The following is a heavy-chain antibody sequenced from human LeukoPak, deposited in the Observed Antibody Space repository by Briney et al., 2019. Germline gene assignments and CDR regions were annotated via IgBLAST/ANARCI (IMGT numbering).Heavy chain of an antibody. Sequence: SETLSLTCAVYGGSFSGYYWSWIRQPPGKGLEWIGEINHSGSTNYNPSLKSRVTISVDTSKNQFSLKLSSVTAADTAVYYCARDHGSYPYDHWGQGTLVTVSS. J-gene: IGHJ4*02. V-gene: IGHV4-34*01. CDR1: GGSFSGYY. CDR3: ARDHGSYPYDH. D-gene: IGHD1-26*01. CDR2: INHSGST.